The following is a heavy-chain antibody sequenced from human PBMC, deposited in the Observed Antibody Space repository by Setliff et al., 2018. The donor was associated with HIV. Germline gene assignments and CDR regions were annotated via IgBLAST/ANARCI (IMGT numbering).Heavy chain of an antibody. J-gene: IGHJ4*02. CDR1: GYTFTSYY. V-gene: IGHV1-18*04. CDR3: ARDLGYCTSTSCYGVFDY. Sequence: ASVKVSCKASGYTFTSYYMHWVRQAPGQGLEWMGWISAYNDNTNYAQKVQGRGTMTTDTSTSTAYMVLRSLRSDDTAVYYCARDLGYCTSTSCYGVFDYWGQGTLVTVSS. D-gene: IGHD2-2*01. CDR2: ISAYNDNT.